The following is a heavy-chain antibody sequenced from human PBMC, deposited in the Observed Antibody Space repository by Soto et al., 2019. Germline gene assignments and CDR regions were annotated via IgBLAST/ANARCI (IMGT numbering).Heavy chain of an antibody. D-gene: IGHD3-3*01. Sequence: PSETLSLTCTVSGGSISSSSYYWGWIRQPPGKGLEWIGSIYYSGSTYYNPSLKSRVTISVDTSKNQFSLKLSSVTAADTAVYYCAGRFSIFGVVIIDYWGQGTLVTVSS. CDR1: GGSISSSSYY. J-gene: IGHJ4*02. CDR2: IYYSGST. V-gene: IGHV4-39*01. CDR3: AGRFSIFGVVIIDY.